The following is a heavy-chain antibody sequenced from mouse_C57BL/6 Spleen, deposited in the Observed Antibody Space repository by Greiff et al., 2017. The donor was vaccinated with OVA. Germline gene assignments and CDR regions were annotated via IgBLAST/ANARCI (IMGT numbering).Heavy chain of an antibody. J-gene: IGHJ2*01. Sequence: EVMLVESGGGLVQPGGSLKLSCAASGFTFSDYYMYWVRQTPEKRLEWVAYISNGGGSTYYPDTVKGRFTISRDNAKNTLYLQMSRLKSEDTAMYYCARGGYYGSLDYWGQGTTLTVSS. CDR3: ARGGYYGSLDY. CDR2: ISNGGGST. D-gene: IGHD1-1*02. V-gene: IGHV5-12*01. CDR1: GFTFSDYY.